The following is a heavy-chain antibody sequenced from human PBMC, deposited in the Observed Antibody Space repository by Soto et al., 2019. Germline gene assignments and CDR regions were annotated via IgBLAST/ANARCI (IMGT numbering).Heavy chain of an antibody. J-gene: IGHJ2*01. CDR2: VWHSGST. CDR3: ARKYYYDNTGYYPDWYFDL. D-gene: IGHD3-22*01. CDR1: GGSVSKNTW. V-gene: IGHV4-4*02. Sequence: QVQLEESGPGLVKPSGTLSLTCAVCGGSVSKNTWWSWVRQPPGKGLEWIGEVWHSGSTTYNPSLNSRLTILVDKSKNQFSLKLRSVTAADTAVYYCARKYYYDNTGYYPDWYFDLWGRGTPVTVSS.